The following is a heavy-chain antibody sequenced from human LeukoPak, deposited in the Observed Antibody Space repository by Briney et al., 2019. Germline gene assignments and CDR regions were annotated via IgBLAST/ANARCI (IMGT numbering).Heavy chain of an antibody. CDR2: ISSSGSTI. J-gene: IGHJ6*03. Sequence: GGSLRLSCAASGFTFSSYEMNWVRQAPGKGLEWVSYISSSGSTIYYADSVKGRFTISRDNAKNSLYLQMNSLRAEDTAVYYCARNQGYYYGSESHLMGMDVWGKGTTVTISS. CDR3: ARNQGYYYGSESHLMGMDV. V-gene: IGHV3-48*03. D-gene: IGHD3-10*01. CDR1: GFTFSSYE.